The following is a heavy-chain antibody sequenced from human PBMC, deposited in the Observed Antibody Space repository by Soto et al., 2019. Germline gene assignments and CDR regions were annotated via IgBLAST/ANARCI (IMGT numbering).Heavy chain of an antibody. J-gene: IGHJ4*02. CDR1: GGTFSSYA. D-gene: IGHD2-21*02. CDR2: IIPIFGTA. CDR3: ARGTPSGVVVTAFDY. Sequence: SVKVSCKASGGTFSSYAISWVRQAPGQGLEWMGGIIPIFGTANYAQKFQGRVTITADESTSTAYMELSSLRSEDTAVYYCARGTPSGVVVTAFDYWGQGTLVTVSS. V-gene: IGHV1-69*13.